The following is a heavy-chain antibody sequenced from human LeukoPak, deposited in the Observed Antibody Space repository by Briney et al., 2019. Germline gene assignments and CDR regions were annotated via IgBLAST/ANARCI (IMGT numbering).Heavy chain of an antibody. CDR2: IYYSGNT. Sequence: SETLSLTCTVSGVSISSSNSYWGCIRQPPGSGLEWIGSIYYSGNTYYNASLKSQVSISIDTSKNQFSLRLNSVTAADTAMYYCVKSGGYGLIDYWGQGTLVTVSS. CDR1: GVSISSSNSY. J-gene: IGHJ4*02. CDR3: VKSGGYGLIDY. D-gene: IGHD1-26*01. V-gene: IGHV4-39*01.